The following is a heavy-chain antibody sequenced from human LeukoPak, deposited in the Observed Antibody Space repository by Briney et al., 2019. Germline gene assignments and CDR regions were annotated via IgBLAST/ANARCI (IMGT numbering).Heavy chain of an antibody. J-gene: IGHJ5*02. V-gene: IGHV3-21*01. CDR3: ARHYGP. D-gene: IGHD3-16*01. Sequence: PGGSLRLSCAASGFTFNSYTMNWVRQAPGKGLEWVSSISSGDVYIYYADSLKGRFTISRDNAKNSLYLQMNSLRAEDTAVYYCARHYGPWGQGTLVTVSS. CDR1: GFTFNSYT. CDR2: ISSGDVYI.